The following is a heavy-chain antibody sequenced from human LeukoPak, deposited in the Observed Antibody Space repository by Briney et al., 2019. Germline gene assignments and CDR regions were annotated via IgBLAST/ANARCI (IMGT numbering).Heavy chain of an antibody. Sequence: SVKVSCKASGYTFTGYYMHWVRQAPGQGLEWMGWINPNSGGTNYAQKFQGRVTMTRDTSISTAYMELSSLRSEDTAVYYCARDLYDSSGSYPDYWGQGTLVTVSS. CDR1: GYTFTGYY. V-gene: IGHV1-2*02. D-gene: IGHD3-22*01. CDR3: ARDLYDSSGSYPDY. CDR2: INPNSGGT. J-gene: IGHJ4*02.